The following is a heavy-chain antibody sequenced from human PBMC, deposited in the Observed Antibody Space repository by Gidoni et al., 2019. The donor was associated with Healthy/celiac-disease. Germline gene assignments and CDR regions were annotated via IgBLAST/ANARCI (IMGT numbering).Heavy chain of an antibody. CDR1: GGSISSSSYY. J-gene: IGHJ4*02. CDR3: ARHVFDILFGSGGTALDATTFDY. CDR2: SYYSGST. D-gene: IGHD3-9*01. V-gene: IGHV4-39*01. Sequence: QLQLQESGPGLVKPSETLSLTCTVSGGSISSSSYYWGWIRQPPGKGLEGIGSSYYSGSTYYNPSLKSRVTISVDTSKNQFSLKLSSVTAADTAVYYCARHVFDILFGSGGTALDATTFDYWGQGTLVTVSS.